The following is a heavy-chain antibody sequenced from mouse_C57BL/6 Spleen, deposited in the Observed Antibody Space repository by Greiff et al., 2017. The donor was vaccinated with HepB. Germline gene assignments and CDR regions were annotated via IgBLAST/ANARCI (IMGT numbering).Heavy chain of an antibody. J-gene: IGHJ4*01. V-gene: IGHV1-75*01. CDR3: ARKGLLQSSYAMDY. Sequence: QVQLKQSGPELVKPGASVKISCKASGYTFTDYYINWVKQRPGQGLEWIGWIFPGSGSTYYNEKFKGKATLTVDKSSSTAYMLLSSLTSEDSAVYFCARKGLLQSSYAMDYWGQGTSVTVSS. CDR2: IFPGSGST. D-gene: IGHD1-1*01. CDR1: GYTFTDYY.